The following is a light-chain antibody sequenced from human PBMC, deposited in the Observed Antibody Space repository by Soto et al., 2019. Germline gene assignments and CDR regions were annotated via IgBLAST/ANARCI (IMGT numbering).Light chain of an antibody. V-gene: IGLV2-8*01. CDR1: SSDVGGYNY. J-gene: IGLJ1*01. CDR3: SSYAGSNNYV. Sequence: QSALTQPPSASGSPGQSVTISCTGTSSDVGGYNYVSWYQQHPGKAPKLMICEVSKRPSGVPDRFSGSKSGNTASLTVSGLQAEDEADYYCSSYAGSNNYVFGTGTNVTVL. CDR2: EVS.